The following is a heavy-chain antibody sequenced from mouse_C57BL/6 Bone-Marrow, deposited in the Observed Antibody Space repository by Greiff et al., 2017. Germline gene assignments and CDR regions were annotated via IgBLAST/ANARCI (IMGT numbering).Heavy chain of an antibody. CDR1: GYTFTDYY. CDR3: ARGVYGSSFLDY. D-gene: IGHD1-1*01. V-gene: IGHV1-76*01. J-gene: IGHJ2*01. Sequence: QVQLLQSGAELVRPGASVKLSCKASGYTFTDYYINWVKQRPGQGLEWIARIYPGSGNTYYNEKFKGQATLTAEKSYSTAYMQLSSLTSDDSAVYFCARGVYGSSFLDYWGQGTTLTVSS. CDR2: IYPGSGNT.